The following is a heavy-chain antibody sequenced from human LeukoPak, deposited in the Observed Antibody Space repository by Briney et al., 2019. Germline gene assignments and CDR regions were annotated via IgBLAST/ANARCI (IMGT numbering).Heavy chain of an antibody. CDR1: GGSISSYY. D-gene: IGHD3-9*01. Sequence: SETLSLTCTVSGGSISSYYWSWIWQPPGKGLEWIGYIYYSGSTNYNPSLKSRVTISVDTSKNQFSLKLSSVTAADTAVYYCASLLRYFDWLHFDYWGQGTLVTVSS. J-gene: IGHJ4*02. CDR3: ASLLRYFDWLHFDY. CDR2: IYYSGST. V-gene: IGHV4-59*01.